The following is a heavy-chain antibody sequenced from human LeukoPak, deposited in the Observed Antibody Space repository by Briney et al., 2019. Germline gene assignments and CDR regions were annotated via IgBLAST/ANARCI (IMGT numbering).Heavy chain of an antibody. D-gene: IGHD1-14*01. J-gene: IGHJ6*03. Sequence: GGSLRLSCVASGFTFSSRDWMTWVRQAPGKGLEGVANIKQDGSEKNYVDSVKGRFTISRDNAKNSLYLQMNSLRAEDTAVYYCARVGPWVNPDYYYYYMDVWGKGTTVTVSS. V-gene: IGHV3-7*01. CDR3: ARVGPWVNPDYYYYYMDV. CDR1: GFTFSSRDW. CDR2: IKQDGSEK.